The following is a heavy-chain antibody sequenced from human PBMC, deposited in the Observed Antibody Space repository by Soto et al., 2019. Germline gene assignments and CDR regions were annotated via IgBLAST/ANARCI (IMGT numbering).Heavy chain of an antibody. CDR2: IYPGDSDT. CDR3: ARHLVTDGCSGGSCYSHYYYGMDV. Sequence: GESLKISCKGSGYSFTSYWIGWVRQMPGKGLGWMGIIYPGDSDTRYSPSFQGQVTISADKSISTAYLQWSSLKASDTAMYYCARHLVTDGCSGGSCYSHYYYGMDVWGQGTTVTVSS. V-gene: IGHV5-51*01. D-gene: IGHD2-15*01. CDR1: GYSFTSYW. J-gene: IGHJ6*02.